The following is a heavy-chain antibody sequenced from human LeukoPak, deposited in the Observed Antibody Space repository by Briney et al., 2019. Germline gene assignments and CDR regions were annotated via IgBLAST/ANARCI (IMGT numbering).Heavy chain of an antibody. CDR2: IWYDGSNK. CDR3: ARSGEVSSVAARPQYYYYYYGMDV. J-gene: IGHJ6*02. V-gene: IGHV3-33*01. D-gene: IGHD6-6*01. CDR1: GFTFSSYG. Sequence: GRSLRLSCAASGFTFSSYGMHWVRQAPGKGLEWVAGIWYDGSNKYYADSVKGRFTISRDNSKNTLYLQMNSLRAEDTAVYYCARSGEVSSVAARPQYYYYYYGMDVWGQGTTVTVSS.